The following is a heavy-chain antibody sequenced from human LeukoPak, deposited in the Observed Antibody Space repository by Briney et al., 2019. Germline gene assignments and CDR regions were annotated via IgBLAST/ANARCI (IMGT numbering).Heavy chain of an antibody. CDR2: IKQDGSEK. V-gene: IGHV3-7*01. CDR1: GFAFSSYW. Sequence: GGSLRLSCVASGFAFSSYWMSWVRQAPGKGLEWVANIKQDGSEKYYVDSVKGRFTISRDNAKNSLYLQMNSLRAEDTAVYYCARESPYYYDSSGPDYWGQGTLVTVSS. CDR3: ARESPYYYDSSGPDY. J-gene: IGHJ4*02. D-gene: IGHD3-22*01.